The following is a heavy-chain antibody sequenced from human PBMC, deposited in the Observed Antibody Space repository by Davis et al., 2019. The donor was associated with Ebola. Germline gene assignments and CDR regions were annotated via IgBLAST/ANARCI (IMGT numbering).Heavy chain of an antibody. CDR2: MNPNSGNT. J-gene: IGHJ4*02. D-gene: IGHD2-15*01. CDR1: GYTFTSYD. Sequence: ASVKVSCKASGYTFTSYDINWVRQAPGQGLEWMGWMNPNSGNTGYVQKFQGRVTMTRNTSISTAYMELSSLRSEDTAVYYCAKAPGYCSGGTCYPDYWGQGTLVTVSS. CDR3: AKAPGYCSGGTCYPDY. V-gene: IGHV1-8*01.